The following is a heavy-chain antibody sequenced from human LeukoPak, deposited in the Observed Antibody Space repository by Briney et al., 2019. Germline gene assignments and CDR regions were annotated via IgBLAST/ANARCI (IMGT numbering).Heavy chain of an antibody. CDR3: ATGSGMSYYYDISGYSFDY. Sequence: SVKVSCNASGGTFSSCAYCYLRRAPRPGLEWMGGIIPIFGTANHAQKFKGRVTITTDESTSTAYMELSSLTAEDTAVYYCATGSGMSYYYDISGYSFDYWGQGTLVTVSS. CDR2: IIPIFGTA. J-gene: IGHJ4*02. CDR1: GGTFSSCA. D-gene: IGHD3-22*01. V-gene: IGHV1-69*05.